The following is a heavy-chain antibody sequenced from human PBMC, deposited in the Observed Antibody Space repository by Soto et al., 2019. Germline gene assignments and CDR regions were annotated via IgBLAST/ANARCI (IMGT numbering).Heavy chain of an antibody. V-gene: IGHV3-30*18. CDR2: VSHDGRNT. CDR1: GFTFSNYS. CDR3: AKGGRQWLFTSDFKY. J-gene: IGHJ4*02. Sequence: VQLVESGGGVVQPGRSLRLSCAASGFTFSNYSMHWVRQAPGKGLEWVAVVSHDGRNTHYADSVKGRFTISRDSSKNTVSLEMTRLRAEDKAVYYCAKGGRQWLFTSDFKYWGQGALVTVSS. D-gene: IGHD6-19*01.